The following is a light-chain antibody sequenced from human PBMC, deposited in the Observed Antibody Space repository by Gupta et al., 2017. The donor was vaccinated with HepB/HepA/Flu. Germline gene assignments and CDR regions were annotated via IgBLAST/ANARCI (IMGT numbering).Light chain of an antibody. CDR1: QSISSW. J-gene: IGKJ2*02. CDR3: QHKNSSSGN. CDR2: KAS. V-gene: IGKV1-5*03. Sequence: DIQMTQSPSTLSASVGDRVTITCRASQSISSWLAWYQQKPGKAPKLLIYKASRVESGVPSRFSGSGSGTEFTLTISSRQPDDFATDYCQHKNSSSGNFGQGTTVDIK.